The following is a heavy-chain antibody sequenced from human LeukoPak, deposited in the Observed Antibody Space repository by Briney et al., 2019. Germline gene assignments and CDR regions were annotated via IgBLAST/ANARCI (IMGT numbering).Heavy chain of an antibody. J-gene: IGHJ4*02. D-gene: IGHD4-11*01. CDR2: IKSKTDGGTT. Sequence: GGSLRLSCAASGFTFSNAWMSWVRQAPGKGLEWVGRIKSKTDGGTTDYAAPVKGRFTISRDDSKNTLYLQMNSLKTEDTAVYYCTTFTVFMTTVTNAYWGQGTLVTVSS. V-gene: IGHV3-15*01. CDR1: GFTFSNAW. CDR3: TTFTVFMTTVTNAY.